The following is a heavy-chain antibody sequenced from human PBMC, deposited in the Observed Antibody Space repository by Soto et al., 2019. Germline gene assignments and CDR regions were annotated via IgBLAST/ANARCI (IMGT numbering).Heavy chain of an antibody. V-gene: IGHV3-30*18. CDR1: GFTFSSYG. CDR2: ISYDGSNK. CDR3: AKDRGGSSSLFPYYYYGMDV. D-gene: IGHD6-6*01. Sequence: GGSLRLSCAASGFTFSSYGMHWVRQAPGKGLEWVAVISYDGSNKYYADSVKGRFTISRDNSKSTLYLQMNSLRAEDTAVYYCAKDRGGSSSLFPYYYYGMDVWGQGTTVTVSS. J-gene: IGHJ6*02.